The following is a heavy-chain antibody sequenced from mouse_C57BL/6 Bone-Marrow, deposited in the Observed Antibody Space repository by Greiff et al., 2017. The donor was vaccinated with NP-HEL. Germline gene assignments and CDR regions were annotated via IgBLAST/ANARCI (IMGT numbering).Heavy chain of an antibody. CDR1: GYTFTSYG. J-gene: IGHJ2*01. D-gene: IGHD2-1*01. CDR2: IYPRSGNT. V-gene: IGHV1-81*01. CDR3: ARQGYYGNPFDY. Sequence: QVQLQQSGAELARPGASVKLSCKASGYTFTSYGISWVKQRPGQGLEWIGEIYPRSGNTYYNEKFKGKATLTADKSSSTAYMELRSLTSEDSAVYFCARQGYYGNPFDYWGQGTTLTVSS.